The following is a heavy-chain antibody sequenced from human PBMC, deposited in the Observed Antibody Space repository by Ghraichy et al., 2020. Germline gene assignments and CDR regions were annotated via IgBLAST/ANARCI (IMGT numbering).Heavy chain of an antibody. CDR2: ISSSGSTI. J-gene: IGHJ3*02. CDR3: ARDSYCTGGTCYSWSHTFDM. V-gene: IGHV3-48*02. D-gene: IGHD2-15*01. Sequence: GGSLRLSYTASGFTFSSYNMNWVRQAPGKGLEWVSYISSSGSTIYYADSVKGRFTISRDTAKNSLYLQMNSLRDEDSAVYFCARDSYCTGGTCYSWSHTFDMWGQGTMVTVSS. CDR1: GFTFSSYN.